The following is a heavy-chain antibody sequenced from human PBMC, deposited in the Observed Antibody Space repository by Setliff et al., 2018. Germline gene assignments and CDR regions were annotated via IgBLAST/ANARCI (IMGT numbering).Heavy chain of an antibody. CDR1: GYSLSNYV. D-gene: IGHD3-3*01. J-gene: IGHJ4*02. CDR3: ARAWYYNFWSGSQIEY. Sequence: ASVKVSCKASGYSLSNYVMNWVRQAPGQGLEWMGWINTKTGDPSYAQGYTGRFAFSLDTSDSTTYLDISSLKAEDTAVYYCARAWYYNFWSGSQIEYWGQGTLVTVSS. CDR2: INTKTGDP. V-gene: IGHV7-4-1*02.